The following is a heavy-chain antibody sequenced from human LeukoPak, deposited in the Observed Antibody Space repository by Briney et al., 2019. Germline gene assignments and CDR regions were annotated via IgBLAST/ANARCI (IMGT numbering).Heavy chain of an antibody. CDR1: GGSFSGEF. Sequence: PSETLSLTCVLYGGSFSGEFWSWIRQHPGKGLEWLGEVNHSGSPNNNASLKSRSILSVDTPKNQFSLKRRSVTAEDTAEYFCAGVGGSRMVRGLINGMDVWGQGTTVTDSS. CDR3: AGVGGSRMVRGLINGMDV. V-gene: IGHV4-34*04. CDR2: VNHSGSP. D-gene: IGHD3-10*01. J-gene: IGHJ6*02.